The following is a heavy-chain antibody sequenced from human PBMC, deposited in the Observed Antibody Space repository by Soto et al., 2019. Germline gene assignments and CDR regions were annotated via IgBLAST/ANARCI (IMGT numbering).Heavy chain of an antibody. D-gene: IGHD1-26*01. CDR1: GGSLSSGNFY. V-gene: IGHV4-30-4*01. Sequence: SETLSLTCTVSGGSLSSGNFYWSWIRQPPGKGPELIGYIYYTGSTYYNPSLKSRVSISLDTSKNQFSLKLTSVTAADTAVYFCARGSANYYSGRYFDSWGQGTLVTVSS. CDR2: IYYTGST. CDR3: ARGSANYYSGRYFDS. J-gene: IGHJ4*02.